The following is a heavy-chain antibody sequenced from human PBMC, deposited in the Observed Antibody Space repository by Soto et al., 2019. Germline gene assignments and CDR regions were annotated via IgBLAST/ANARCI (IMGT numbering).Heavy chain of an antibody. D-gene: IGHD2-8*01. V-gene: IGHV3-23*01. CDR2: ISGSGGST. J-gene: IGHJ3*02. CDR1: GFTFSSYA. CDR3: AKTPHRDCTNGVCYTDAFDI. Sequence: EVQLLESGGGLVQPGGSLRLSCAASGFTFSSYAMSWVRQAPGKGLEWVSAISGSGGSTYYADSVKGRFTISRDNSKNTLYLQMNSLRAEDTAVYYCAKTPHRDCTNGVCYTDAFDIWGQGTMVTVSS.